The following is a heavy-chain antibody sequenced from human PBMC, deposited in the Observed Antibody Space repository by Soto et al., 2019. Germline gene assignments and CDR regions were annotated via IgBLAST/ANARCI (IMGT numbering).Heavy chain of an antibody. J-gene: IGHJ4*02. CDR3: ARPRTTATTKGYDY. CDR2: IIPIFGTT. D-gene: IGHD1-1*01. Sequence: GASVKVSCKASGGTFSSYPIGWVRQAPGQGLEWMGVIIPIFGTTNYAQRFQGRLTISADESTSTAYMELSSLRYEDTAVYFCARPRTTATTKGYDYWGQGTLVTVSS. CDR1: GGTFSSYP. V-gene: IGHV1-69*13.